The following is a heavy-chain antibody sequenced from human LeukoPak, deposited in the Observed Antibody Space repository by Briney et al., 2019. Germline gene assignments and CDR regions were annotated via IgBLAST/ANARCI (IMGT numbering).Heavy chain of an antibody. J-gene: IGHJ4*02. V-gene: IGHV3-64*01. D-gene: IGHD2-2*01. CDR2: ISGNGGST. Sequence: PGGSLRLSCAASGFTFSSYAMHWVRQAPGKGLEYVSAISGNGGSTYYANSVKGRFTISRDNSKNTLYLQMGSLRAEDMAVYYCARAPPYCSSTSCYDYWGQGTLVTVSS. CDR1: GFTFSSYA. CDR3: ARAPPYCSSTSCYDY.